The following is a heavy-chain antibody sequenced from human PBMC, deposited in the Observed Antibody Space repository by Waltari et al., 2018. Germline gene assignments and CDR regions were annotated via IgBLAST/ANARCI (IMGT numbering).Heavy chain of an antibody. CDR3: ASTVYYDSSGWTYYFDY. CDR2: IYYSGST. CDR1: GGSISSSRYS. D-gene: IGHD3-22*01. V-gene: IGHV4-39*01. Sequence: QLQLQESGPGLVKPSETLSLTCTVSGGSISSSRYSWGWIRQPPGKGLEWIGSIYYSGSTYYNPSLKSRVTISVDTSKNQFSLKLSSVTAADTAVYYCASTVYYDSSGWTYYFDYWGQGTLVTVSS. J-gene: IGHJ4*02.